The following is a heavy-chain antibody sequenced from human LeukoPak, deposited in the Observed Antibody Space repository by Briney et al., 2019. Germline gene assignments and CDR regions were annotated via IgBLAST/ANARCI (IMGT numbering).Heavy chain of an antibody. D-gene: IGHD2-2*01. J-gene: IGHJ4*02. V-gene: IGHV4-31*03. Sequence: SESLSLTCTVPGGSISSGFYYCSWIRQHPGSGLEWMVYIYSTRSTSYTPSLKSRVTLSVDTSKKQFSLKLRSVTAADTAVYYCARLFRRHTRADYWGQGTLVTV. CDR1: GGSISSGFYY. CDR3: ARLFRRHTRADY. CDR2: IYSTRST.